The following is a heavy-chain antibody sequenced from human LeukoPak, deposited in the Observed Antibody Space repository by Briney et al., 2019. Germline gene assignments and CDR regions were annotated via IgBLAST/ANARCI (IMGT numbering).Heavy chain of an antibody. V-gene: IGHV3-23*01. CDR1: GFTFSSYA. CDR2: ISGSGGST. D-gene: IGHD6-19*01. CDR3: AKGKASGRYWFGYFDY. Sequence: GSLRLSCAASGFTFSSYAMSWVRQAPGKGLEWVSAISGSGGSTYYADSVKGRFTISRDNSKNTLYLQMNSLRAEDTAVYYCAKGKASGRYWFGYFDYWGQGTLVTVSS. J-gene: IGHJ4*02.